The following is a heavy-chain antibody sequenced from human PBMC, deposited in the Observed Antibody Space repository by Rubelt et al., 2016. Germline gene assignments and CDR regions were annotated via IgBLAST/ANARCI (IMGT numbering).Heavy chain of an antibody. V-gene: IGHV4-34*01. CDR2: INHSGST. J-gene: IGHJ4*02. Sequence: QVQLQQWGAGLLKPSETLSLTCAVYGGSFSGYYWSWTRQPPGKGLEWIGEINHSGSTNYNPSLKSRVTRAVDTSKNQFSLKLSAVTAAYTAVYYCARVSGWYRAPGQDFDYWGQGTLVTVSS. CDR1: GGSFSGYY. CDR3: ARVSGWYRAPGQDFDY. D-gene: IGHD6-19*01.